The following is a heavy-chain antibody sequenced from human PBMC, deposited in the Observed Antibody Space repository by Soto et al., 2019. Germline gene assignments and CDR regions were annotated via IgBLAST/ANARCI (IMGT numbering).Heavy chain of an antibody. Sequence: GGSLRLSCAASGFTFSNYWMHWVRQAPGKGLVWVSRINSDGSSTMYADSVRGRFTISRDNAKNTLYLQMNSLRGEDTAVYHCTRDPAPSAWFDYWGQGPLVTVSS. D-gene: IGHD6-19*01. J-gene: IGHJ5*01. CDR2: INSDGSST. CDR1: GFTFSNYW. V-gene: IGHV3-74*03. CDR3: TRDPAPSAWFDY.